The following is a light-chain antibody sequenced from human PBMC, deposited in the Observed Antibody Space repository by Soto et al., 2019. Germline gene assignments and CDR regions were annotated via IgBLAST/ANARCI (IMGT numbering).Light chain of an antibody. V-gene: IGLV2-11*01. J-gene: IGLJ2*01. CDR3: CSYAGSYTV. CDR2: DVS. CDR1: SSDVGGYNY. Sequence: QSVLTHPRSVSGSPGQSDTISCTGTSSDVGGYNYVSWYQQLPGKAPNLMIFDVSKRPSGVPARFSGSKSGNTASLTISGLQAEDEADYYCCSYAGSYTVFGEGTKLTVL.